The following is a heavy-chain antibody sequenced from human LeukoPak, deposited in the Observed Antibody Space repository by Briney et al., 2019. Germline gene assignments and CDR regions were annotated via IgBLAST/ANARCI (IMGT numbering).Heavy chain of an antibody. CDR2: INPNSGGT. D-gene: IGHD5-18*01. CDR1: GYTFTGYY. Sequence: ASVKVSCKASGYTFTGYYMHWVRQAPGQGLEWMGWINPNSGGTNYAQKFQGRVTMTRDTSISTAYMELSRLRSDDTAVYYCARTAMADYYYYYMDVWGKGTTATISS. J-gene: IGHJ6*03. CDR3: ARTAMADYYYYYMDV. V-gene: IGHV1-2*02.